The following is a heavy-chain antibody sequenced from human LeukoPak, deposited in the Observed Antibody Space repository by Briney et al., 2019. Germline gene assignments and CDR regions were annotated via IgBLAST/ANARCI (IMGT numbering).Heavy chain of an antibody. CDR2: ISYDGSNK. V-gene: IGHV3-30*01. Sequence: GGSLRLSCAASGFTFSSYAMHWVRQAPGKGLEWVAVISYDGSNKYYADSVKGRFTISRDNSKNTLYLQMNSLRAEDTAVYYCARANGLDAFDIWGQGTMVTVSS. CDR1: GFTFSSYA. D-gene: IGHD3/OR15-3a*01. J-gene: IGHJ3*02. CDR3: ARANGLDAFDI.